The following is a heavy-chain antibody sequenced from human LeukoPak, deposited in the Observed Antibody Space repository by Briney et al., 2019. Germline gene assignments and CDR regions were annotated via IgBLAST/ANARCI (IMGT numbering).Heavy chain of an antibody. CDR1: GYSISSGYY. CDR3: ARGIGSPLYYFDY. V-gene: IGHV4-38-2*02. CDR2: IYHSGST. Sequence: PSETLSLTCTVSGYSISSGYYWGWIRQPPGKGLEWIGSIYHSGSTYYNPSLKSRVTISVDTSMNQFSLKLSSVTAADTAVYYCARGIGSPLYYFDYWGQGTLVTVSS. J-gene: IGHJ4*02. D-gene: IGHD6-25*01.